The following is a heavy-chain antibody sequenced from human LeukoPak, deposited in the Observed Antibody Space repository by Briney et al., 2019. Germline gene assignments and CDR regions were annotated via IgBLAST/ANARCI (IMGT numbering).Heavy chain of an antibody. V-gene: IGHV1-3*01. Sequence: GASVKVSCKASGYTFTSYAMHWVRQAPGQRLEWMGWINAGNGNTKYSQKFQGRVTMTRDTSISTAYMELSRLRSDDTAVYYCARGDRFLESNNWFDPWGQGTLVTVSS. CDR2: INAGNGNT. D-gene: IGHD3-3*01. CDR1: GYTFTSYA. J-gene: IGHJ5*02. CDR3: ARGDRFLESNNWFDP.